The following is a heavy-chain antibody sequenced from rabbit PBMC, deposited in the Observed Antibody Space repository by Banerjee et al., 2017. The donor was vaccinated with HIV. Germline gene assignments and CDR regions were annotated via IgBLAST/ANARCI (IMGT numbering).Heavy chain of an antibody. CDR2: IYTGTSGST. J-gene: IGHJ4*01. CDR1: GFSFSNGYV. CDR3: ARGWITMTMNL. Sequence: QEQLEESGGDLVKPEGSLTLTCTASGFSFSNGYVMCWVRQAPEKGLELIACIYTGTSGSTWYANWAKGRFTISKTSSTTVTLQMTSLTAADTATYFCARGWITMTMNLWGPGTLVTVS. D-gene: IGHD2-1*01. V-gene: IGHV1S45*01.